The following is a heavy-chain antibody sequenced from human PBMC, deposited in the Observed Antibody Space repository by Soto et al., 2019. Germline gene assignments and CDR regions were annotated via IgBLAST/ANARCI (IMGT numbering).Heavy chain of an antibody. CDR2: IGSTGVST. V-gene: IGHV3-23*01. D-gene: IGHD5-12*01. J-gene: IGHJ4*02. CDR3: AKDPGVVAIHYFDY. Sequence: EVQVLESGGGLVQPGGSLRLSCAASGFIFSSYAMNWVRQAPGKGLEWVSGIGSTGVSTYYADSVKGRFTISRDNSKNMLYLHMDSLRAEDTAVYYYAKDPGVVAIHYFDYWGQGTLVTVSS. CDR1: GFIFSSYA.